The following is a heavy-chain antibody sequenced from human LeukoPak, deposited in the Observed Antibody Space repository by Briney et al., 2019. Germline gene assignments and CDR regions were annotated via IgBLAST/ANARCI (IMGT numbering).Heavy chain of an antibody. V-gene: IGHV3-30*02. D-gene: IGHD2-8*01. CDR1: GFTFSSYG. CDR3: AKDRCSNGIGCYYYYMDV. J-gene: IGHJ6*03. Sequence: GGSLRLPCVGTGFTFSSYGMHWVRQAPGKGLEWVAYIQYDGSNEQYADSVKGRFSISRDSSKNILYLQMNSLRAEDTAVYYCAKDRCSNGIGCYYYYMDVWGKGTTVTISS. CDR2: IQYDGSNE.